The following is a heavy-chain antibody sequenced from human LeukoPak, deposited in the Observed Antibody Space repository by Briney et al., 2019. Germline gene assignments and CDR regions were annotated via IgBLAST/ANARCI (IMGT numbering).Heavy chain of an antibody. J-gene: IGHJ5*02. Sequence: PSETLSLTCTVSGDSFNSFFWSWIRQPPGKGLEWIGYIYTSGNTYYSPSLKSRVTISLDTSKNQFSLKLISVTAADTAVYYCARRGTWFDPWGQGTLVTVSS. CDR1: GDSFNSFF. V-gene: IGHV4-4*09. D-gene: IGHD3-10*01. CDR3: ARRGTWFDP. CDR2: IYTSGNT.